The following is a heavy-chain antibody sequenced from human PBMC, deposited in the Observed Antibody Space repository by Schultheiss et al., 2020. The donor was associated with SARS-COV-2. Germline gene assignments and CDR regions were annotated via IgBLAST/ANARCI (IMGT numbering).Heavy chain of an antibody. CDR1: GFTFSSYG. D-gene: IGHD6-19*01. CDR3: ARDVKVAVAGRAYYYYGMDV. Sequence: GGSLRLSCAASGFTFSSYGMHWVRQAPGKGLEWVANIKQDGSEKYYVDSVKGRFTISRDNAKNSLYLQMNSLRAEDTAVYYCARDVKVAVAGRAYYYYGMDVWGQGTTVTVSS. CDR2: IKQDGSEK. V-gene: IGHV3-7*01. J-gene: IGHJ6*02.